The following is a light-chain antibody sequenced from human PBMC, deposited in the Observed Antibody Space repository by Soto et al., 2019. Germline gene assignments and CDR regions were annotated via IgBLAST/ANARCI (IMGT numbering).Light chain of an antibody. CDR3: QQRSNWPPWT. CDR2: DAS. CDR1: ESVSRS. V-gene: IGKV3-11*01. Sequence: EIVLTQSPGTLALSPVERAALSCSAIESVSRSFLAWYQQKPGQAPRLLIYDASNRATGIPARFSGSGSGTDFTLTISSLEPEDFAVYYCQQRSNWPPWTFGQGTKVDIK. J-gene: IGKJ1*01.